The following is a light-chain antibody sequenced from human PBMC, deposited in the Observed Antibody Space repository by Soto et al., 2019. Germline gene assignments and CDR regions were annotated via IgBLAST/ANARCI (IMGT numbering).Light chain of an antibody. J-gene: IGKJ3*01. V-gene: IGKV1-9*01. Sequence: DIQLTQSPSFLSASAGDRVTITCRASQGISTFLAWYQQKPGEAPKLLIYSASTLQSGVPSRFSGSGSGTDFTLTISSPQPEDFATYYCQHLDSYPLFGPGTKVDLK. CDR3: QHLDSYPL. CDR2: SAS. CDR1: QGISTF.